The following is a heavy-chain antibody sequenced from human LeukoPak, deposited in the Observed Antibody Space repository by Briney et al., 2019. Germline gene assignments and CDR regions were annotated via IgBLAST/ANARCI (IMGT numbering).Heavy chain of an antibody. J-gene: IGHJ3*02. CDR2: IYYSGST. V-gene: IGHV4-31*03. CDR1: GGSISSGGYY. Sequence: SQTLSLTCTVSGGSISSGGYYWSWIRQHPGKGPEWIGYIYYSGSTYYNPSLKSRVTISVDTSKNQFSLKLSSVTAADTAVYYCARVYFEYAFDIWGQGTMVTVSS. CDR3: ARVYFEYAFDI. D-gene: IGHD3-9*01.